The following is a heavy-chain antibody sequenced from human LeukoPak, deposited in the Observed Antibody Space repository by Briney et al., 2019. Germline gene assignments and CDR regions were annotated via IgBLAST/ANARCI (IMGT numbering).Heavy chain of an antibody. CDR2: VSSDGSNT. J-gene: IGHJ4*02. V-gene: IGHV3-74*01. Sequence: GGSLRLSCAASGFTFSNYWMHWVRQAPGKGLVWVSCVSSDGSNTIYADSVKGRFTVSRDNAKNTLYLQGNSLRAEDTAVYYCARGGMYISSHFDYWGQGTLVTVSS. D-gene: IGHD6-13*01. CDR3: ARGGMYISSHFDY. CDR1: GFTFSNYW.